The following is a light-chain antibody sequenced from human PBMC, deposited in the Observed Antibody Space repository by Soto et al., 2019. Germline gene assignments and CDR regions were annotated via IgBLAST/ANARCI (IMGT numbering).Light chain of an antibody. J-gene: IGKJ1*01. CDR3: QQYGSSGT. Sequence: EIVLTQSPVTLSLSPVERATFSCRASQSVSNNYLAWYQQKPGQAPRLLIYGASNRATGIPDRFSGSGSGTDFTLTISRLEPEDFAVYYCQQYGSSGTFGQGTKVDI. CDR2: GAS. CDR1: QSVSNNY. V-gene: IGKV3-20*01.